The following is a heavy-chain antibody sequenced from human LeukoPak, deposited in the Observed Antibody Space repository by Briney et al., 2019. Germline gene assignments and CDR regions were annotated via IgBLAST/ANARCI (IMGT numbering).Heavy chain of an antibody. V-gene: IGHV3-23*01. CDR3: AKAAAHYGTDY. J-gene: IGHJ4*02. Sequence: QPGGSLRLSCAASGFAFSSYAMSWVRQAPGKGLEWVSSISGSGGRTAYAGSVKGRFTISRDNSKNTLYLQMNSLRAEDTAVYYCAKAAAHYGTDYWGQGALVTVSS. D-gene: IGHD3-16*01. CDR1: GFAFSSYA. CDR2: ISGSGGRT.